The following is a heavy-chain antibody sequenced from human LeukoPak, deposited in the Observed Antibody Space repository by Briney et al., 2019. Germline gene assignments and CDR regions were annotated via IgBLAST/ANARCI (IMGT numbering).Heavy chain of an antibody. D-gene: IGHD7-27*01. J-gene: IGHJ4*02. CDR1: GYSFISYY. CDR3: ARETGGSFEYFDY. CDR2: INPSSGGT. Sequence: EASVKVSCKASGYSFISYYIHWVRQAPGQGLEWMGRINPSSGGTNYAQKFQGRVTMTRDTSITTAYMGLSSLRSDDTAVYYCARETGGSFEYFDYWGQGTLVTVSS. V-gene: IGHV1-2*06.